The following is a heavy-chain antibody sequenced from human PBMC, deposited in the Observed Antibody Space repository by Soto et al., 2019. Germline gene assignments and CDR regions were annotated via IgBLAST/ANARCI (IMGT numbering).Heavy chain of an antibody. CDR3: ARQRTTVVTQAYFDH. CDR1: GESISSSSYY. CDR2: IYYSGRT. Sequence: LSLTCIVSGESISSSSYYWGWIRQPPGKGLEWIGSIYYSGRTYYNPSFKSRVTISIDTSKNQFSLKLSSVTATDTAVYYCARQRTTVVTQAYFDHWGQGALVTVSS. V-gene: IGHV4-39*01. J-gene: IGHJ4*02. D-gene: IGHD2-21*02.